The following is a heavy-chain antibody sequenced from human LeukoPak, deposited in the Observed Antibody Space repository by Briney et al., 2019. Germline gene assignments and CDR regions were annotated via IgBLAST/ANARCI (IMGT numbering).Heavy chain of an antibody. CDR1: GFTFSRYS. CDR2: VNSDGSGT. Sequence: GGSLRLSCAASGFTFSRYSMHWVRQAPGKGLVWVSHVNSDGSGTDYADSVKGRFTISRDNAKNSLYLQMNSLRAEDMALYYCAKAPDGYNMYYFDYWGQGTLVTVSS. D-gene: IGHD5-24*01. J-gene: IGHJ4*02. V-gene: IGHV3-74*01. CDR3: AKAPDGYNMYYFDY.